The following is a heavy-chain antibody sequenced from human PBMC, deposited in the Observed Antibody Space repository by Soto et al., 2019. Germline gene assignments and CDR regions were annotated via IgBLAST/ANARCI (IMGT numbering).Heavy chain of an antibody. V-gene: IGHV4-34*01. CDR1: GGSLSYYY. CDR2: INQNGDT. D-gene: IGHD3-16*01. Sequence: QVQLHQWGAGLLKPSETLSLTCAVSGGSLSYYYWSWIRQPPGKGLEWIGEINQNGDTHYNTSLMSRVTMSVDTSKNHFSLILSSVTAADTSVYYCARARDGQYGGELDPWGLGTLVTVSS. J-gene: IGHJ5*02. CDR3: ARARDGQYGGELDP.